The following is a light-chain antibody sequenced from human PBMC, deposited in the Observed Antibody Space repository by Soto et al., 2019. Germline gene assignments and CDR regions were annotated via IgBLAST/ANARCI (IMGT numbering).Light chain of an antibody. CDR2: DAS. J-gene: IGKJ2*01. CDR3: QQRSNWAYT. CDR1: QSVSSY. Sequence: EIVLTQSPATLSLSPGERATLSCRASQSVSSYLAWYQHKVGQAPRLLIYDASNRAPGIPARFSASGSGTDFTLSISSLEPEDFAVYYCQQRSNWAYTFGQGTKLEIK. V-gene: IGKV3-11*01.